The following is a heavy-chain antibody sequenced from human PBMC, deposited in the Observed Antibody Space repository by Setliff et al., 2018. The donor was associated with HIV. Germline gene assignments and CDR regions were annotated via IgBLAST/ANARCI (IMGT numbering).Heavy chain of an antibody. CDR1: GFTFSNYG. CDR3: VKSMAVAGTGRWFDS. Sequence: PGGSLRLSCAVAGFTFSNYGIHWVRQAPGKGLEWVAVISDDGRKDYYGESVKGRFSISRDNSKKMVSLQMNTLGVEDTGVYFCVKSMAVAGTGRWFDSWGQGIPVTVSS. D-gene: IGHD6-19*01. V-gene: IGHV3-30*18. J-gene: IGHJ5*01. CDR2: ISDDGRKD.